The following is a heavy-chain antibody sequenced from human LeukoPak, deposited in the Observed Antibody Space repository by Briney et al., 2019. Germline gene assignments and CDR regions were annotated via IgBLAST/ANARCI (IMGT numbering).Heavy chain of an antibody. CDR2: INHSGST. CDR3: ARASPWDLDY. J-gene: IGHJ4*02. CDR1: GGSFSGYY. D-gene: IGHD1-26*01. V-gene: IGHV4-34*01. Sequence: EPSETLSLTCAVYGGSFSGYYWSWIRQPPGKGLEWIGEINHSGSTNYNPSLKSRVTISVDTSKNQFSLKLSSVTAADTAVYYCARASPWDLDYWGQGTLVTVSS.